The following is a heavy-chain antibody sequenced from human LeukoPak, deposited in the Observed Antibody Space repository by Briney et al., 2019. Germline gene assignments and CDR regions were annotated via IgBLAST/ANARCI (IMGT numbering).Heavy chain of an antibody. D-gene: IGHD3-10*01. J-gene: IGHJ4*02. Sequence: PGGSLRLSCAASGFTFSSYWMSWVRQAPGEGREWVANIKRDGSEKYYVDSVKGRFTISRDNAINSLYLQMNSLRAEDTAVYYCARDGLTPRGYYGSGTDYWGQGTLVTVSS. CDR2: IKRDGSEK. CDR3: ARDGLTPRGYYGSGTDY. CDR1: GFTFSSYW. V-gene: IGHV3-7*01.